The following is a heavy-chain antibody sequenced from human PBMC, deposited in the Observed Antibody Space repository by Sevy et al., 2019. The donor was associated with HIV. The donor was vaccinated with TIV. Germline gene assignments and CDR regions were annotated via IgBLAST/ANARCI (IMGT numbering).Heavy chain of an antibody. CDR3: ARLSRNNVVVTGVRRDGFDV. D-gene: IGHD2-21*02. CDR2: IYYTGKT. Sequence: SETLSLTCTVSRGSISTYYWSWIRQPPGKGLQWIGYIYYTGKTNYNPSLQTPVTMSIDTSRNQFSLRLSSVTSADTAMYYCARLSRNNVVVTGVRRDGFDVWGQGTMVTVSS. V-gene: IGHV4-59*01. J-gene: IGHJ3*01. CDR1: RGSISTYY.